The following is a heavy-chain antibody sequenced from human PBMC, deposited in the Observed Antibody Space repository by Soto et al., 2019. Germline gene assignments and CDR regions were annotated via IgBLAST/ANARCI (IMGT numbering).Heavy chain of an antibody. J-gene: IGHJ6*02. CDR2: MSNDGSYT. D-gene: IGHD3-22*01. Sequence: GGSLRLSCAASGFTFSSYWMYWVRQAPGKGLEWVSHMSNDGSYTNYAESVKGRFTFSRDNAKNTLYLQMNSLRAEDTAVYYCAKDLTRRNYYDSSALDVWGQGTTVTVSS. CDR3: AKDLTRRNYYDSSALDV. V-gene: IGHV3-74*01. CDR1: GFTFSSYW.